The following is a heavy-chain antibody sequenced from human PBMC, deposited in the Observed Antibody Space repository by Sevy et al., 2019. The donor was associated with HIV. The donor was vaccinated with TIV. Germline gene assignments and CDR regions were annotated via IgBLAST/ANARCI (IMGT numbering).Heavy chain of an antibody. CDR1: GFTFSSYA. CDR2: ISYDGSNK. D-gene: IGHD1-26*01. CDR3: ARSGSLVRPFDY. Sequence: GGSLRLSCAASGFTFSSYAMHWVRQAPGKGLEWVAVISYDGSNKYYADSVKGRFTISRDNSKNTLYLQMNSLRAEDTAVYYCARSGSLVRPFDYWGQGTLVTVSS. J-gene: IGHJ4*02. V-gene: IGHV3-30-3*01.